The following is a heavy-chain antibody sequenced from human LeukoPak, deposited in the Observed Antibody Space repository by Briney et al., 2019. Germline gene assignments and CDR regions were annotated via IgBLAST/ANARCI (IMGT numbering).Heavy chain of an antibody. J-gene: IGHJ4*02. CDR3: ARRPAEGHNGDYD. CDR1: GFTVRGNY. D-gene: IGHD4-17*01. Sequence: HPGGSLRLSCAASGFTVRGNYMSWVRQAPGKGLEWVSVIYGGGDTYYADSVKGRFTISRDNSKNTLYLQMNSLRAEDTALYYCARRPAEGHNGDYDWGQGTLVTVSS. CDR2: IYGGGDT. V-gene: IGHV3-53*01.